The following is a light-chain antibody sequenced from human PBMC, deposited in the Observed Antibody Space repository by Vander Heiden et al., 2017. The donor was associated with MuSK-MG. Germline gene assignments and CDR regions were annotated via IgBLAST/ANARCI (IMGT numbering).Light chain of an antibody. Sequence: QSALTQPASVSGSPGQSLTISCIGTSSDVGSYVSWYQQHPGKAPKLMIYDVSNRPSGVSNRFSGAKSGNTASLTISGLQAEDEADYYCSSYMSDSTLVFGGGTKLTVL. V-gene: IGLV2-14*03. CDR2: DVS. J-gene: IGLJ2*01. CDR1: SSDVGSY. CDR3: SSYMSDSTLV.